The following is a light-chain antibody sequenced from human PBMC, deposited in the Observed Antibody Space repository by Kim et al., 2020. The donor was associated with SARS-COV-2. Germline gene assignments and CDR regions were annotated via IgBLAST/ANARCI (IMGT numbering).Light chain of an antibody. Sequence: ASVGDRVTITCRASQSISSYLNWYQQKPGKAPKLLIYAASSLQSGVPSRFSGSGSGTDFTLTISSLQPEDFATYYCQQSYSTPSTFGQGTKVDIK. CDR1: QSISSY. J-gene: IGKJ1*01. V-gene: IGKV1-39*01. CDR3: QQSYSTPST. CDR2: AAS.